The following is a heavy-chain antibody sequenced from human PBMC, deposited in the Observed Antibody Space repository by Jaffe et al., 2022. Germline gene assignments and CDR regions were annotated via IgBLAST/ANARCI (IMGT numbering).Heavy chain of an antibody. V-gene: IGHV4-59*01. CDR2: IYYSGST. CDR1: GGSISSYY. CDR3: ARVRKQLVPPYYYYYYMDV. D-gene: IGHD6-6*01. J-gene: IGHJ6*03. Sequence: QVQLQESGPGLVKPSETLSLTCTVSGGSISSYYWSWIRQPPGKGLEWIGYIYYSGSTNYNPSLKSRVTISVDTSKNQFSLKLSSVTAADTAVYYCARVRKQLVPPYYYYYYMDVWGKGTTVTVSS.